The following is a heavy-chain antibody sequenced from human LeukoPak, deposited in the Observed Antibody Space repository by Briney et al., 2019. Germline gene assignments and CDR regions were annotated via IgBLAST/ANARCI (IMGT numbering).Heavy chain of an antibody. CDR3: ARDRTGDYYDSSGMNWFDP. Sequence: GGSLRLSCVDSAFSVGSNFMSWVRQAPGKGLEWVSVIYTGGSTYSADSVKGRFTISRDNAKNSLYLQMNSLRAEDTAVYYCARDRTGDYYDSSGMNWFDPWGQGTLVTVSS. V-gene: IGHV3-66*02. J-gene: IGHJ5*02. D-gene: IGHD3-22*01. CDR1: AFSVGSNF. CDR2: IYTGGST.